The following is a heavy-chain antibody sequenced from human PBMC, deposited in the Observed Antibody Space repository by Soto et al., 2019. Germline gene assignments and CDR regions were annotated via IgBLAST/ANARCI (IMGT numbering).Heavy chain of an antibody. CDR3: AKVLPTYYDFWSGYPGDYYYYYGMDV. CDR1: GFTFSSYA. D-gene: IGHD3-3*01. J-gene: IGHJ6*02. V-gene: IGHV3-23*01. Sequence: QPGGSLRLSCAASGFTFSSYAMSWVRQAPGKGLEWVSAISGSGGSTYYADSVKGRFTISRDNSKNTLYLQMNSLRAEDTAVYYCAKVLPTYYDFWSGYPGDYYYYYGMDVWGQGTTVTVSS. CDR2: ISGSGGST.